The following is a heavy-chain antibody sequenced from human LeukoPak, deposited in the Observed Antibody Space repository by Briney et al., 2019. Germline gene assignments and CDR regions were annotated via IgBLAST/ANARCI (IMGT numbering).Heavy chain of an antibody. Sequence: GGSLRLSCAAYGFTFSSYGMHWVRQAPGKGLEWVAVISYDGSNEYYADSVKGRFIISRDNSKNTLHLQMNSLRAEDTAVYYCAREGPAGTMDYYYYYMDVWGKGTTVTVSS. V-gene: IGHV3-30*03. CDR3: AREGPAGTMDYYYYYMDV. CDR2: ISYDGSNE. J-gene: IGHJ6*03. D-gene: IGHD6-19*01. CDR1: GFTFSSYG.